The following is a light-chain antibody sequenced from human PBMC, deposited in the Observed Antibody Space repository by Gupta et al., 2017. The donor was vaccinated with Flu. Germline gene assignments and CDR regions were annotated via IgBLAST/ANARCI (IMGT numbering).Light chain of an antibody. CDR1: QNITRY. V-gene: IGKV1-39*01. Sequence: PSSVSASIGDGVSISVLSTQNITRYLNWYQQQPGRAPKLLIYGASDLQSGVPSRFSGRGSGTDFTLTISRLQPEDFGTYFCQQSYGTPQTFGQGTKVEIK. CDR3: QQSYGTPQT. CDR2: GAS. J-gene: IGKJ1*01.